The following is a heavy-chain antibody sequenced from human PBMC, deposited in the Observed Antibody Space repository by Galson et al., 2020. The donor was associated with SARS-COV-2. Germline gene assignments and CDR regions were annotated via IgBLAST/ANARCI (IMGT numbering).Heavy chain of an antibody. CDR3: ARAVTYDFWSGYQSRYYYYYYMDV. CDR1: GFTFSSYD. J-gene: IGHJ6*03. V-gene: IGHV3-13*01. D-gene: IGHD3-3*01. CDR2: IGTAGDT. Sequence: GGSLRLSCAASGFTFSSYDMHWVRQATGNGLEWVSAIGTAGDTYYPGSVKGRFTISRENAKNSLYLQMNSLRAGDTAVYYCARAVTYDFWSGYQSRYYYYYYMDVWGKGTTVTVSS.